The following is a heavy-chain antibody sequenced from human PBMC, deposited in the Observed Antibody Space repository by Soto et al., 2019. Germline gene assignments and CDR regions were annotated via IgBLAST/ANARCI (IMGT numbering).Heavy chain of an antibody. D-gene: IGHD3-3*02. Sequence: SETLSLTCSVPGGAISSYYWSWVRLPAGTGLDWIGRVFSSGSTNYNASLKSRVTMSIDTSKNEIYLTLRSVTAADTGVDYCAGAAFSYFGMDVWGPGTMVTVSS. V-gene: IGHV4-4*07. CDR2: VFSSGST. J-gene: IGHJ6*02. CDR3: AGAAFSYFGMDV. CDR1: GGAISSYY.